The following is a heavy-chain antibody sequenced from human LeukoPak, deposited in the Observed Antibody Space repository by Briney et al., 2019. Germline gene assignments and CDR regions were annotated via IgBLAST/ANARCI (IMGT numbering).Heavy chain of an antibody. CDR1: GFTFSRYG. V-gene: IGHV3-30*03. D-gene: IGHD2-21*02. CDR3: SRDSLSSCGGDCYSGLDV. J-gene: IGHJ6*02. Sequence: PGRSLRLSCAASGFTFSRYGMHWVRQAPGKGLEWVAVISQDGSNKYYVDSVKGRFTISRDNAKNTLYLQMNSLRAEDTAVYYCSRDSLSSCGGDCYSGLDVWGQGTTVTVSS. CDR2: ISQDGSNK.